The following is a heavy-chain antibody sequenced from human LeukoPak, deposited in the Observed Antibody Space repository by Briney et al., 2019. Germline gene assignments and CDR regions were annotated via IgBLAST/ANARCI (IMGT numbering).Heavy chain of an antibody. CDR2: INTNTGNP. CDR1: GYTFTDYY. J-gene: IGHJ3*02. D-gene: IGHD6-13*01. CDR3: ATTVAAALDAFDI. Sequence: GASVKVSCKASGYTFTDYYIHWVRQAPGQGLEWMGWINTNTGNPTYAQGFTGRFVFSLDTSVGTAYLQISSLKAEDTAVYYCATTVAAALDAFDIWGQGTMVTVSS. V-gene: IGHV7-4-1*02.